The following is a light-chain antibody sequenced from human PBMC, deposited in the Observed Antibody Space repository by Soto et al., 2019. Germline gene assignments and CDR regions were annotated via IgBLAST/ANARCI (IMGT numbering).Light chain of an antibody. CDR2: EVS. V-gene: IGLV2-14*01. Sequence: QAVLTLPSSVPGSPGQSITISCTGTISDVGGYNYVSWYQQHPGKAPKLIIYEVSNRPSGVSNRFSGSKSGNKASLTISGLQAEDEADYYCISYTSSSTLRVFGGGT. CDR3: ISYTSSSTLRV. CDR1: ISDVGGYNY. J-gene: IGLJ3*02.